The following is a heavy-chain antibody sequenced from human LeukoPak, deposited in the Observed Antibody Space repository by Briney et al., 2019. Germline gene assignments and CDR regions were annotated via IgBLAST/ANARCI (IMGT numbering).Heavy chain of an antibody. CDR3: ASNYRGSSWDY. Sequence: GGSPRLSCAVSGFTFGNYWMSWVRQAPGKGLEWLANINEDGSEKYYVDSVRGRFTISRDNAKNSLYLQMNNLRADDTAVYYCASNYRGSSWDYWGQGTLVTVSS. CDR2: INEDGSEK. J-gene: IGHJ4*02. D-gene: IGHD6-13*01. CDR1: GFTFGNYW. V-gene: IGHV3-7*01.